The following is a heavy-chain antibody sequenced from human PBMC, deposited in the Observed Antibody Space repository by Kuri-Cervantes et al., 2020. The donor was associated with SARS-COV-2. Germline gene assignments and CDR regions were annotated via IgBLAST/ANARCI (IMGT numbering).Heavy chain of an antibody. Sequence: ASVKVSCKASGYTFTGYYMHWVRQAPGQGLEWMGRINPNSGGTNYAQKFQVRVTMTRYTSISTAYMELSRLRSDDTAVYYCARAGGISSGYYYRLDYWGQGTLVTVSS. CDR1: GYTFTGYY. D-gene: IGHD3-22*01. V-gene: IGHV1-2*06. CDR3: ARAGGISSGYYYRLDY. J-gene: IGHJ4*02. CDR2: INPNSGGT.